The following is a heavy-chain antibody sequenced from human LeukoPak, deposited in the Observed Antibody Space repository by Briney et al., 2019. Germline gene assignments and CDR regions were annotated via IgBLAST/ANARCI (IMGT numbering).Heavy chain of an antibody. Sequence: GESLKISCKGSGYSFTTYWIGWVRQLPGRGLEWMGIIYPEDSDIRYSPSFQGQVTISADKSISTAYLQWSSLRASDTAMYYRARPTGIVVGAPDAFDIWGQGTMVTVSS. CDR3: ARPTGIVVGAPDAFDI. D-gene: IGHD3-22*01. V-gene: IGHV5-51*01. J-gene: IGHJ3*02. CDR2: IYPEDSDI. CDR1: GYSFTTYW.